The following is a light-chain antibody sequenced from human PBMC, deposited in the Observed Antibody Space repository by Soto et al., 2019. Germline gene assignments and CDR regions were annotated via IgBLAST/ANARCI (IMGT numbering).Light chain of an antibody. V-gene: IGLV1-40*01. CDR1: SSNIGAGYD. J-gene: IGLJ3*02. Sequence: QSVLTQPTSVSGAPGQRVTISCSGSSSNIGAGYDVHWYQQLPGTAPKLLISANNIRPSGVPDRFSGSKSGTSASLAITGLQAEDEADYYGQSYDSSLSGSGGFGGGTKLTVL. CDR3: QSYDSSLSGSGG. CDR2: ANN.